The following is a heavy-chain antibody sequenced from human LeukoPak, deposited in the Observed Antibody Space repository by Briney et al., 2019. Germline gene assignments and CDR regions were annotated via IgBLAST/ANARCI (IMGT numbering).Heavy chain of an antibody. CDR2: IKHSGST. Sequence: SETLSLTCAVYGGSFSGYYWSWIRQPPGKGLEWIGEIKHSGSTNYNPSLKSRVTISVDTSKNQFSLKLSSVTAADTAVYYCARDKIIRGYSGYDAEMHWFDPWGQGTLVTVSS. CDR3: ARDKIIRGYSGYDAEMHWFDP. J-gene: IGHJ5*02. CDR1: GGSFSGYY. D-gene: IGHD5-12*01. V-gene: IGHV4-34*01.